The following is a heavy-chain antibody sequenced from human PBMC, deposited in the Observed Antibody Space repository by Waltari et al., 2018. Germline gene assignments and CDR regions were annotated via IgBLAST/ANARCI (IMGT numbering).Heavy chain of an antibody. CDR3: ARNDFWTGYTYFLDH. CDR1: GFSFSSYW. J-gene: IGHJ4*02. Sequence: EVQLVESGGGLVQPGGSLRLSCVASGFSFSSYWMSWVRQAPGKGLEWVANIKQDGSEKYDVDSAKGRFTISRDNAKNSLYLQMNGLRAEDTAVYYCARNDFWTGYTYFLDHWGQGTVVTVSS. V-gene: IGHV3-7*01. D-gene: IGHD3-3*01. CDR2: IKQDGSEK.